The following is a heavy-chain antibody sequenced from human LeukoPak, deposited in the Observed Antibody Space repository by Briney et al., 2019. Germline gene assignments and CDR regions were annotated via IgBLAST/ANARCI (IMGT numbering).Heavy chain of an antibody. CDR3: AREGGFYRHLDY. V-gene: IGHV4-4*02. D-gene: IGHD3-3*01. CDR1: GGSVTSTNW. J-gene: IGHJ4*02. Sequence: RTSETLSLTCDVSGGSVTSTNWWTWVRQPPGKGLEWIGPVLGEGRTNYNPSLKSRLIMSVDLPENHISLKLTSVTAADTAVYYCAREGGFYRHLDYSGQGTLVTVSS. CDR2: VLGEGRT.